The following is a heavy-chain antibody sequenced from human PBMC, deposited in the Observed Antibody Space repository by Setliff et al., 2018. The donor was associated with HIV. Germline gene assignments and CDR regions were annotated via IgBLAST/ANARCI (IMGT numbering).Heavy chain of an antibody. CDR3: ARDLAYCSGGSCYRPFIYYFYYMDV. J-gene: IGHJ6*03. CDR1: GYTFNSYG. V-gene: IGHV1-2*02. D-gene: IGHD2-15*01. CDR2: VIPNSGKT. Sequence: ASVKVSCKASGYTFNSYGISWVRQAPGQGLEWMGCVIPNSGKTYYAQEFQGRVTMTSDTSINTAYMEVSWLTSDDTAIYYCARDLAYCSGGSCYRPFIYYFYYMDVWGKGATVTVSS.